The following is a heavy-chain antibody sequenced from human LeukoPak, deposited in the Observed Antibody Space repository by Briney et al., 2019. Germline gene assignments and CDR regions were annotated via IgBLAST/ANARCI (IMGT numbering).Heavy chain of an antibody. Sequence: ASVKVSCKVSGYTLTELSMHWVRQAPGKGLEWMGWMNPNSGNTGYAQKFQGRVTMTRNTSISTAYMELSSLRSEDTAVYYCARSDTAMGDYWGQGTLVTVSS. CDR2: MNPNSGNT. V-gene: IGHV1-8*01. CDR3: ARSDTAMGDY. D-gene: IGHD5-18*01. J-gene: IGHJ4*02. CDR1: GYTLTELS.